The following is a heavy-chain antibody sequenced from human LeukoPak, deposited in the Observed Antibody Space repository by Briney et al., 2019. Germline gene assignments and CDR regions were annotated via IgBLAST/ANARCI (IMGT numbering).Heavy chain of an antibody. CDR2: IKPDGSEK. CDR1: GFTFSNYW. CDR3: ARDPTTSQGSDAFDI. D-gene: IGHD1-1*01. Sequence: PGGSLRLSCAASGFTFSNYWMGWARQAPGKGLEWVANIKPDGSEKYYVDSVKGRFTISRDNAKNSLSLQMSSLRAEDTAVYYCARDPTTSQGSDAFDIWGQGTMVTVSS. J-gene: IGHJ3*02. V-gene: IGHV3-7*01.